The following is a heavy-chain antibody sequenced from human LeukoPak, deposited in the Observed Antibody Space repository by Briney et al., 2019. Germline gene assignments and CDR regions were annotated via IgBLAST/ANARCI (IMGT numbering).Heavy chain of an antibody. V-gene: IGHV1-3*01. CDR2: INAGNGNT. CDR1: GYTFTSYA. D-gene: IGHD6-19*01. Sequence: ASVKVSCKASGYTFTSYAMHWVRQAPGQRLEWMGWINAGNGNTKYSQKFQGRVTITRDTSASTAYMELSSLRSEDTAVYYCARVDIAVAFFDYWGQGTLVTVSS. J-gene: IGHJ4*02. CDR3: ARVDIAVAFFDY.